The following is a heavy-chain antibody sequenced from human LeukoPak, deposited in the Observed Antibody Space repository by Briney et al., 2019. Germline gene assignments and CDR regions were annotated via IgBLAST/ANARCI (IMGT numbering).Heavy chain of an antibody. D-gene: IGHD6-13*01. CDR3: AKSALGQQLENFDY. CDR1: GFTFSSSA. Sequence: GGSLRLSCAASGFTFSSSAMSWVRQAPGKGLEWVSNISGSGSGGSTYYADSVKGRFTISRDNSKNTLYLQMNSLRAEDTAVYYCAKSALGQQLENFDYWGQGTLVTVSS. V-gene: IGHV3-23*01. J-gene: IGHJ4*02. CDR2: ISGSGSGGST.